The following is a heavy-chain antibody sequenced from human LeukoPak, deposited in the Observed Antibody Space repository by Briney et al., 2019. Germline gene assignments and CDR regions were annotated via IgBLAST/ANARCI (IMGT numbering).Heavy chain of an antibody. CDR2: INHSGST. Sequence: SEALSLTCDVYGWAFSGYYWSWIRQPPGKGLEWIGEINHSGSTIYNPSLKSRVTISVDTSKNQFSLKLSSVTAADTAVYYCARVDYGSGSYTVYYYYYGMDVWGQGTTVTVSS. CDR1: GWAFSGYY. CDR3: ARVDYGSGSYTVYYYYYGMDV. V-gene: IGHV4-34*01. J-gene: IGHJ6*02. D-gene: IGHD3-10*01.